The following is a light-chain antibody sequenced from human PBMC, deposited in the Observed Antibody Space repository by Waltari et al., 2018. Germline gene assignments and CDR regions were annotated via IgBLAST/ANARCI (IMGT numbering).Light chain of an antibody. CDR3: QQYSNTPLT. CDR1: QSILYSSNTKKY. J-gene: IGKJ4*01. Sequence: EIVMTQSPDSLAVSLGDRHTINSKSSQSILYSSNTKKYLAWYQKKPGMPPKLLAYWASTRESWVPDRFSASGSGTDFTLTISSLQAEDVAVYYCQQYSNTPLTFGGGTRVEIK. V-gene: IGKV4-1*01. CDR2: WAS.